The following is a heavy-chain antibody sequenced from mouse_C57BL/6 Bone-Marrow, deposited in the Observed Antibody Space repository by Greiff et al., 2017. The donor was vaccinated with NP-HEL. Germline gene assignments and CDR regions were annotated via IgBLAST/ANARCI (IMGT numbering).Heavy chain of an antibody. Sequence: EVQLVESGPGLVKPSQSLSLTCSVSGYSFTSGYFWYWLRQFPGNILEWMGFLSYDGRNNYNPSLKNQISITRDTSNNQFFLKLNSVTTEDTATYYCARGEEGYFDVWGTGTTVTVSS. CDR3: ARGEEGYFDV. J-gene: IGHJ1*03. CDR2: LSYDGRN. V-gene: IGHV3-6*01. CDR1: GYSFTSGYF.